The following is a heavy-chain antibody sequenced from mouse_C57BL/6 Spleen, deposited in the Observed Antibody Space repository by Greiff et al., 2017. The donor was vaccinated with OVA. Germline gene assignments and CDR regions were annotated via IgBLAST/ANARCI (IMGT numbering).Heavy chain of an antibody. CDR2: ISDGGSYT. D-gene: IGHD2-4*01. J-gene: IGHJ3*01. CDR1: GFTFSSYA. CDR3: ARDGGFYDYHGSWVAY. V-gene: IGHV5-4*01. Sequence: EVMLVESGGGLVKPGGSLKLSCAASGFTFSSYAMSWVRQTPEKRLEWVATISDGGSYTYYPDNVKGRFTISRDNAKNNLYLQMSHLKSEDTAMYYCARDGGFYDYHGSWVAYWGQGTLVTVSA.